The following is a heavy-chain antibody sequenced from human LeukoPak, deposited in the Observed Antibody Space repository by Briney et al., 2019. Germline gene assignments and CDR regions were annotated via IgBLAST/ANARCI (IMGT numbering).Heavy chain of an antibody. CDR1: GGSISSYY. CDR2: IYYSGST. Sequence: PSETLSLTCTVSGGSISSYYWSWIRQPPGKGLEWIGYIYYSGSTNYNPSLKSRVTISVDTSKNQFSLKLSSVTAADTAVYYCASGNADVIVGAQEGLLDVWGQGTTVTVSS. J-gene: IGHJ6*02. V-gene: IGHV4-59*12. CDR3: ASGNADVIVGAQEGLLDV. D-gene: IGHD1-26*01.